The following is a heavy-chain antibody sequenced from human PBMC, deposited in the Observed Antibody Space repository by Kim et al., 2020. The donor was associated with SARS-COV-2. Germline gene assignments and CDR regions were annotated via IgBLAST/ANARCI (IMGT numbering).Heavy chain of an antibody. Sequence: SVKVSCKASGGTFSSYAISWVRQAPGQGLEWMGGIIPIFGTANYAQKFQGRVTITADESTSTAYMELSSLRSEDTAVYYCARGTPQGGYDILTGYYNPGYYYGMDVWGQGTTVTVSS. CDR2: IIPIFGTA. CDR3: ARGTPQGGYDILTGYYNPGYYYGMDV. V-gene: IGHV1-69*13. D-gene: IGHD3-9*01. CDR1: GGTFSSYA. J-gene: IGHJ6*02.